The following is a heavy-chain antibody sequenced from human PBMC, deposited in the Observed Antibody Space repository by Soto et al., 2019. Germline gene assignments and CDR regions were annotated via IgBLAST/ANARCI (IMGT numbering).Heavy chain of an antibody. J-gene: IGHJ4*02. CDR1: GSTFAHQA. D-gene: IGHD1-26*01. Sequence: EVQLLESEGGLVQPGGSLRLSCAASGSTFAHQAMSWVRQAPGTGREWVSAVSGSGGGTYYADSVKGRFTISRDNSKNTLSLQMNSLRVEDTAVYYCVTEGGDSSSLVDNYFDYWGQGALVTVSS. CDR3: VTEGGDSSSLVDNYFDY. V-gene: IGHV3-23*01. CDR2: VSGSGGGT.